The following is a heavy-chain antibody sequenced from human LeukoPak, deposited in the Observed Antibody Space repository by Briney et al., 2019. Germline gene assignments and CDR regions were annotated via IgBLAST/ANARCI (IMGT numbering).Heavy chain of an antibody. J-gene: IGHJ4*02. Sequence: GGSLRLSCAASGFTFIDYWMAWVRQAPGKGLEWVANINQDGSEKFYVDSVKGRFTISRDNAKNSLFLQMNSLRAEDTAVYYCARDSNSSGYYYDFDYWGQGTLVTVSS. CDR2: INQDGSEK. D-gene: IGHD3-22*01. CDR1: GFTFIDYW. CDR3: ARDSNSSGYYYDFDY. V-gene: IGHV3-7*01.